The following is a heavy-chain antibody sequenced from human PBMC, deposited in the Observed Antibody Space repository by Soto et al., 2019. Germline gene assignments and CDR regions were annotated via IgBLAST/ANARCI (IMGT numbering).Heavy chain of an antibody. CDR2: IIPIFGTA. D-gene: IGHD4-17*01. CDR1: GGTFSSYA. V-gene: IGHV1-69*06. J-gene: IGHJ2*01. Sequence: QVQLVQSGAEVKKPGSSVKVSCKASGGTFSSYAISWVRQAPGQGLEWMGGIIPIFGTANYAQKFQGRVTITADKSTSAVHMELSSLRSDDTAVYYCARYFEVMTTVTMRYWYVDLWGRGNLVTVSS. CDR3: ARYFEVMTTVTMRYWYVDL.